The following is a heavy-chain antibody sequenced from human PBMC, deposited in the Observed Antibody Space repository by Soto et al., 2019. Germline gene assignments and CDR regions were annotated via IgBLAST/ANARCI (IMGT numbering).Heavy chain of an antibody. CDR2: MNPNSGNT. CDR3: ASRRSSSSWPYYYCYGMDV. D-gene: IGHD6-13*01. Sequence: QVQLVQSGAEVKKPGASVKVSCKASGYTFTRYDINWVRQATGQGLEWMGWMNPNSGNTGDAQKLQGRVTVTMNTSRSTAYRTLCSLRSQDTAVDEGASRRSSSSWPYYYCYGMDVWGQGTTVTVSS. V-gene: IGHV1-8*01. CDR1: GYTFTRYD. J-gene: IGHJ6*02.